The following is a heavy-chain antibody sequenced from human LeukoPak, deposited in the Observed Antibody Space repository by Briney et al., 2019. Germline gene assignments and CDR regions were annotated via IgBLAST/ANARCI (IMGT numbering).Heavy chain of an antibody. V-gene: IGHV1-2*02. CDR1: GYTFTGYY. CDR2: INPNSGGT. Sequence: ASVKVSCKASGYTFTGYYMHWVRQAPGQGLEWMGWINPNSGGTNYAQKFQGRVTMTRDTSISTAYMELSSLRSEDTAVYYCARAYQTYYYYYYYMDVWGKGTTVTVSS. CDR3: ARAYQTYYYYYYYMDV. D-gene: IGHD2-2*01. J-gene: IGHJ6*03.